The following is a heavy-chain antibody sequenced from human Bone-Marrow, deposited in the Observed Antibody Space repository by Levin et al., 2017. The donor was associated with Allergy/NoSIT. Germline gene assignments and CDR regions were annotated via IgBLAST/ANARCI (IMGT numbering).Heavy chain of an antibody. CDR1: GGSLSSYS. D-gene: IGHD4-17*01. CDR3: ASLRPGNYYYYGFDV. CDR2: IYNSGTT. Sequence: PSETLSLTCTVSGGSLSSYSWSWIRQLPGRGLEWVGYIYNSGTTNYNSALMSRLTMSLDTSNNQFSLKLRSVTTADTAIYYCASLRPGNYYYYGFDVWGQGATVTVSS. J-gene: IGHJ6*02. V-gene: IGHV4-59*01.